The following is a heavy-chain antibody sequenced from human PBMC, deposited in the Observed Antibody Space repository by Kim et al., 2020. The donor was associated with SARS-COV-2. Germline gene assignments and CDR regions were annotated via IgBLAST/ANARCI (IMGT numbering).Heavy chain of an antibody. Sequence: GGSLRLSCAASGFTFGDFAMYWVRQVPGKGLEWVSGLSWNGGVIGYADSVKGRFTISRHNAENSLYLQMNSLRAEDTAFYYCAKDLVSSSFRAFHIWGQGTMVTVSS. CDR2: LSWNGGVI. D-gene: IGHD6-6*01. CDR3: AKDLVSSSFRAFHI. J-gene: IGHJ3*02. CDR1: GFTFGDFA. V-gene: IGHV3-9*01.